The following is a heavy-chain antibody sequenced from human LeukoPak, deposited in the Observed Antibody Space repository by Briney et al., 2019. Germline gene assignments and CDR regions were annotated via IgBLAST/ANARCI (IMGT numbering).Heavy chain of an antibody. CDR2: INHSGST. CDR1: GGSFSGYY. J-gene: IGHJ3*02. D-gene: IGHD3-22*01. V-gene: IGHV4-34*01. CDR3: SLTYYYDSSGYFAFDI. Sequence: SETLSLTCAVYGGSFSGYYWSWIRQPPGKGLEWIGEINHSGSTNYNPSLKSRVTISVDTSKNQFSLKLSSVTAADTAVYYCSLTYYYDSSGYFAFDIWGQGTMVTVSS.